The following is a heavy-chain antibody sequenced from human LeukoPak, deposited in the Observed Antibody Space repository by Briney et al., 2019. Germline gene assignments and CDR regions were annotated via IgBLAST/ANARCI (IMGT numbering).Heavy chain of an antibody. J-gene: IGHJ5*02. CDR3: ATIFFGRVIDNWFDP. CDR2: FYPEDGEM. CDR1: GNTLTELC. Sequence: ASVKVSCKVSGNTLTELCIHWVRQAPGKGLEWMGGFYPEDGEMIYAQNFQGRVTMTEDTSTDTAYMEVSSLRSEDTAVYYCATIFFGRVIDNWFDPWGQGTLITVSS. V-gene: IGHV1-24*01. D-gene: IGHD2/OR15-2a*01.